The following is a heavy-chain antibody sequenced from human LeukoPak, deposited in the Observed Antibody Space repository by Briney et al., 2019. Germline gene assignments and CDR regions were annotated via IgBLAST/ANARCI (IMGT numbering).Heavy chain of an antibody. D-gene: IGHD5-12*01. V-gene: IGHV3-30*04. CDR3: AKAIVATIFSFDY. Sequence: GGALRLSCAGCGLTFSSYAMHGVRQAAGKGLAWVAVISNDGSNKYYADSVKGRFTISRDNSKTTLYLQMNSLRAEDTAVYYCAKAIVATIFSFDYWGQGTLVTVSS. CDR2: ISNDGSNK. CDR1: GLTFSSYA. J-gene: IGHJ4*02.